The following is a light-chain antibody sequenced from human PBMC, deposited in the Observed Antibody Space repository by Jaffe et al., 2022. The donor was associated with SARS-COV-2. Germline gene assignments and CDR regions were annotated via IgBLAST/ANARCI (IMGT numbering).Light chain of an antibody. Sequence: DIQMTQSPSSLSASVGDRVTITCRASHDISNYLAWFQQKPGKAPKSLIHAASNLQSGVPSKFSGTGSGTDFTLTITSLQPEDCATYYCQHYYTYPPIFGPGTRVDIK. V-gene: IGKV1-16*02. CDR1: HDISNY. CDR3: QHYYTYPPI. J-gene: IGKJ3*01. CDR2: AAS.